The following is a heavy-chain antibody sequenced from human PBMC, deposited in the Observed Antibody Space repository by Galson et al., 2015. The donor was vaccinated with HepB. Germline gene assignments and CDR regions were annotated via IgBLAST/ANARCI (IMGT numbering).Heavy chain of an antibody. D-gene: IGHD6-19*01. CDR3: AKAGEGYYCDY. Sequence: SLRLSCAASGFSFNSYAMTWVRQAPGKGLEWLSGISGSAVMTSYADSVKGRFTISRDNSKNTLYLQMNDLRTEDTAVYYCAKAGEGYYCDYWGQGTLVTVSS. V-gene: IGHV3-23*01. CDR2: ISGSAVMT. J-gene: IGHJ4*02. CDR1: GFSFNSYA.